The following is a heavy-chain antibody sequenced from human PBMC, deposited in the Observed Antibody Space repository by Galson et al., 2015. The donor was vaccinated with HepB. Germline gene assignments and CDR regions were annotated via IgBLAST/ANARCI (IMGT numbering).Heavy chain of an antibody. CDR3: ARGGKYYDFWSGYWPDFDY. D-gene: IGHD3-3*01. Sequence: ETLSLTCTVSGGSISSYYWSWIRQPPGKGLEWIGYIYYSGSTNYNPSLKSRVTISVDTSKNQFSLKLSSVTAADTAVYYCARGGKYYDFWSGYWPDFDYWGQGTLVTVSS. J-gene: IGHJ4*02. V-gene: IGHV4-59*01. CDR1: GGSISSYY. CDR2: IYYSGST.